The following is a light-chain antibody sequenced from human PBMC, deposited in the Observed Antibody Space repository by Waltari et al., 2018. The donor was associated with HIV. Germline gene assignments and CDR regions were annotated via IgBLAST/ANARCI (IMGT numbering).Light chain of an antibody. J-gene: IGKJ5*01. Sequence: MTQSPSSVSASLGDRVTITCRATQGISSWLAWYQQKPGKAPKLLISGASILQRGISSRFSGRGSGTDFTLTITSLQPEDIATYYCQQTNYFPITFGQGTRLEIK. CDR2: GAS. CDR1: QGISSW. V-gene: IGKV1D-12*01. CDR3: QQTNYFPIT.